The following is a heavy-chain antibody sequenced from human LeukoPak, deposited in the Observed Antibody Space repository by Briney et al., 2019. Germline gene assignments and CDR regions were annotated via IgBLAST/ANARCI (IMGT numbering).Heavy chain of an antibody. J-gene: IGHJ4*02. D-gene: IGHD5-12*01. CDR2: IYYRGNT. Sequence: PSETLSLTCTVSGGSISSSSYYWAWIRQPPGRGLEWIGSIYYRGNTYHNPSLKSRVTISVDTSKNQFSLSVISVTAADTAVYFCARPTTGPATQGYDSWGQGILVTVAS. CDR1: GGSISSSSYY. V-gene: IGHV4-39*01. CDR3: ARPTTGPATQGYDS.